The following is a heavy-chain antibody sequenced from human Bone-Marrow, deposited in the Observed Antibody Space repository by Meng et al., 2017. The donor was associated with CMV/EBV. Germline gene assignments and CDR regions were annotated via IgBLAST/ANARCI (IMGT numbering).Heavy chain of an antibody. J-gene: IGHJ3*02. CDR2: IYSGGST. V-gene: IGHV3-66*01. Sequence: GGSLRLSCAASGFTFSSYAMSWVRQAPGKGLEWVSVIYSGGSTYYADSVKGRFTISRDNSKNTLYLQMNSLRAEDTAVYYCARDLTGSSGAFDIWGQGTMVTVSS. D-gene: IGHD1-20*01. CDR3: ARDLTGSSGAFDI. CDR1: GFTFSSYA.